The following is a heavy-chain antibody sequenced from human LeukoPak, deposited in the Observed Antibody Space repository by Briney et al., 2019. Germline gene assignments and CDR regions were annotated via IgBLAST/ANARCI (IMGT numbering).Heavy chain of an antibody. D-gene: IGHD6-13*01. J-gene: IGHJ4*02. CDR2: IDNSGST. Sequence: SETLSLTCTVSGDSMNSGSFYWNWIRQPAGKGLDWLGRIDNSGSTNYNPSLKSRVTTSLNTSKNQFSLKLSSVTAADTAVYYCARERQQLVWDYFDYWGQGTLVTVSS. CDR3: ARERQQLVWDYFDY. V-gene: IGHV4-61*02. CDR1: GDSMNSGSFY.